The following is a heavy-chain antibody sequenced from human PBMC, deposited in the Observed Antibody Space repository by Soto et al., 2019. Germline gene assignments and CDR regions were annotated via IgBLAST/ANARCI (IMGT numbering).Heavy chain of an antibody. D-gene: IGHD2-2*01. CDR2: THNSGST. Sequence: SETLSLTCTVSGGSISSFYWSWIRQPPGKGLEWIGNTHNSGSTNYNPSLKSRVTISVDTSNNQFSLKLSSVTAADTAMYYCASFIGVVPAARRAFDIWGQGTMVTVSS. CDR3: ASFIGVVPAARRAFDI. CDR1: GGSISSFY. J-gene: IGHJ3*02. V-gene: IGHV4-59*08.